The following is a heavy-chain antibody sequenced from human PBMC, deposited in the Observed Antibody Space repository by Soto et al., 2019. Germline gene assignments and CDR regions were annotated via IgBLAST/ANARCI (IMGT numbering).Heavy chain of an antibody. Sequence: QVQLQQWGAGLLKPSETLSLTCAVYGGSFSGYYWSWIRQPPGKGLEWIGEINHSGSTNYNPSIKSRVTISVDTSKNQFSLKLSSVTAADTAVYYCVRSPKGQNCSGGSCYSEYFQHWGQGTLVTVSS. CDR1: GGSFSGYY. CDR3: VRSPKGQNCSGGSCYSEYFQH. D-gene: IGHD2-15*01. V-gene: IGHV4-34*01. CDR2: INHSGST. J-gene: IGHJ1*01.